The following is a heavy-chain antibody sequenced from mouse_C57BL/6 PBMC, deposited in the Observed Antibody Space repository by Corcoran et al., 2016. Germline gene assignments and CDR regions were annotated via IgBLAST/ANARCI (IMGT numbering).Heavy chain of an antibody. Sequence: DVQLQESGPGLVKPSQSLSLTCSVTGYSITSGYYWNWIRQFPGNKLEWMGYISYDGSNNYNPSLKNRISITRDTSKNQFFLKLNSVTTEDTATYYCARAPLRYYAMGYWGQGTSVTVSS. J-gene: IGHJ4*01. V-gene: IGHV3-6*01. CDR1: GYSITSGYY. D-gene: IGHD2-12*01. CDR3: ARAPLRYYAMGY. CDR2: ISYDGSN.